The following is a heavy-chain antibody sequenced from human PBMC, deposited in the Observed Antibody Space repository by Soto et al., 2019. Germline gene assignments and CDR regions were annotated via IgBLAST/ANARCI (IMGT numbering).Heavy chain of an antibody. V-gene: IGHV3-33*06. CDR1: GFAFGGYG. CDR3: AKAMWFGSHIRGYFDY. J-gene: IGHJ4*02. D-gene: IGHD3-10*01. CDR2: IWYDGSIK. Sequence: GGSLRLSCAASGFAFGGYGIHWVRQAPGKGLEWVAVIWYDGSIKYYADSVKGRFTISRDNSKNTLYLQMNSLRVEDTAVYYCAKAMWFGSHIRGYFDYWGQGTLVTVSS.